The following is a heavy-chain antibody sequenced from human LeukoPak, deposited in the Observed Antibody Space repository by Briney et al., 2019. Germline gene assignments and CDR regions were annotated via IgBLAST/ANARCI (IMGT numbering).Heavy chain of an antibody. Sequence: PSETLSLTCTVSGGSISSGDYYWSWIRQSPGKGLEWIGYIYYSGSTYYNPSLKSRVTISVDTSKNQFSLKLSSVTAADTAVYYCARDALPAASNWFDPWGQGTLVTVSS. CDR3: ARDALPAASNWFDP. J-gene: IGHJ5*02. V-gene: IGHV4-30-4*08. D-gene: IGHD2-2*01. CDR2: IYYSGST. CDR1: GGSISSGDYY.